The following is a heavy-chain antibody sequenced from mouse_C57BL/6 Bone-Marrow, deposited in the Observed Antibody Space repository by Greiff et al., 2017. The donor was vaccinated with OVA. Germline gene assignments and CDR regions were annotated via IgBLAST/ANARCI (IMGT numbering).Heavy chain of an antibody. CDR3: ARGDYYGSSLDY. V-gene: IGHV1-50*01. CDR2: IDPSDSYT. CDR1: GYTFTSYW. D-gene: IGHD1-1*01. J-gene: IGHJ2*01. Sequence: VQLQQPGAELVKPGASVKLSCKASGYTFTSYWMQWVKQRPGQGLEWIGEIDPSDSYTNYNQKFKGKATLTVDKSSSTAYMQLSSLTSEDSAVYYCARGDYYGSSLDYWGQGTTLTVSS.